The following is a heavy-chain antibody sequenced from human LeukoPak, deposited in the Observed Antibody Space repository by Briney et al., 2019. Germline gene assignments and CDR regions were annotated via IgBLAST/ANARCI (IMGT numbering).Heavy chain of an antibody. V-gene: IGHV3-30*04. Sequence: GGSLRLFCAASGFTFSSYAMHWVREAPGKGLEWVAVISYDGSNKYYADSVKGRFTISRDNSKNTLYLQMNSLRAEDTAVYYCARSWGGIQLWLGAFAIWGQGTMVTVSS. J-gene: IGHJ3*02. D-gene: IGHD5-18*01. CDR3: ARSWGGIQLWLGAFAI. CDR2: ISYDGSNK. CDR1: GFTFSSYA.